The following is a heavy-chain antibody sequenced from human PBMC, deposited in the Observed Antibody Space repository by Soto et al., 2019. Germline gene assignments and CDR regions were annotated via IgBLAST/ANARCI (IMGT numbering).Heavy chain of an antibody. V-gene: IGHV4-30-2*01. CDR3: ARASTTVTTLDY. Sequence: QLQLQESGSGLVKPSQTLSLTCAVSGGSIHSGGYSWSWMLQPPGKGLDVIGYIYHSGSTYYNPSLKSRVTISVDRANRQSSLKLSSVTGADTAVYYCARASTTVTTLDYWGQGTLVTVSS. CDR1: GGSIHSGGYS. D-gene: IGHD4-17*01. CDR2: IYHSGST. J-gene: IGHJ4*02.